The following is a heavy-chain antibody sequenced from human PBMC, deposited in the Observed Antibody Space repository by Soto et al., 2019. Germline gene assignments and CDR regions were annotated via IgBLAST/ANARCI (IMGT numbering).Heavy chain of an antibody. V-gene: IGHV4-34*01. CDR2: INHSGST. J-gene: IGHJ4*02. CDR3: AEGSGSYYY. D-gene: IGHD3-10*01. Sequence: SETLSLTCAVYGGSFSGYYWSWIRQPPGKGLEWIGEINHSGSTNYNPSLKSRVTISVDTSKNQFSLKLSSVTAADTAVYYCAEGSGSYYYWGQGTLVTVSS. CDR1: GGSFSGYY.